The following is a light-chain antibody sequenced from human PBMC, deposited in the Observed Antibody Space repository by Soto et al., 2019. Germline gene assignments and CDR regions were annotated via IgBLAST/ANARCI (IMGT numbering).Light chain of an antibody. Sequence: IQLTQSPSSLSASVGDSVTITCRASQGIRSSLAWYQQKPGIAPKLLIYTASTLQSGVPSMFSGSGSGTDFTLTISSLQPEDFATYYCQQINAYPITFGQGTRLEI. CDR3: QQINAYPIT. CDR1: QGIRSS. V-gene: IGKV1-9*01. CDR2: TAS. J-gene: IGKJ5*01.